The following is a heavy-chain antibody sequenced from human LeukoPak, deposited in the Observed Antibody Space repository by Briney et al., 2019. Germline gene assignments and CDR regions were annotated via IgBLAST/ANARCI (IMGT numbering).Heavy chain of an antibody. CDR1: GYSISSGYY. CDR2: IYHSGST. Sequence: SETLSLTCTVSGYSISSGYYWGWIRQPPGKGLEWIGSIYHSGSTYYNPSLKSRVTISVDTSKNQFSLKLSSVTAADTAVYYCARDLGIVVIRSYFDYWGRGTLVTVSS. V-gene: IGHV4-38-2*02. CDR3: ARDLGIVVIRSYFDY. D-gene: IGHD3-22*01. J-gene: IGHJ4*02.